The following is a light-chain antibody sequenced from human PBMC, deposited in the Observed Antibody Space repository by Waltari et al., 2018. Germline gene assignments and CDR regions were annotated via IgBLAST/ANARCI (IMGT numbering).Light chain of an antibody. V-gene: IGKV3-20*01. Sequence: ENVLTQSPVTLSLSPGDRATLSCRASHMVASNYIAWYQQRPGQAPRLLIFGATSRATGIPDRFSGSGSGTDFTFTISRLEPEDFVVYYCQHYGNSPQLTFAGGTRLEIK. CDR1: HMVASNY. CDR3: QHYGNSPQLT. J-gene: IGKJ4*01. CDR2: GAT.